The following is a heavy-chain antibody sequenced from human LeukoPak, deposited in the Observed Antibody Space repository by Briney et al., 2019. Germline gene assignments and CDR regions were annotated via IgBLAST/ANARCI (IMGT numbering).Heavy chain of an antibody. V-gene: IGHV4-30-2*01. CDR3: ARTLYSNYAPVYYYMDV. CDR1: GGSISSGGYY. J-gene: IGHJ6*03. D-gene: IGHD4-11*01. CDR2: IYHSGST. Sequence: PSQTLSLTCTVSGGSISSGGYYWSWIRQPPGKGLEWIGYIYHSGSTYYNPSLKSRVTISVDRSKNQFSLRLSSVTAADTAVYYCARTLYSNYAPVYYYMDVWGKGTTVTVSS.